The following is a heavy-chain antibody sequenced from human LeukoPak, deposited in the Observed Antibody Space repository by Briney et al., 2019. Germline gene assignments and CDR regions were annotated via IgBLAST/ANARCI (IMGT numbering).Heavy chain of an antibody. CDR3: ARAGYQLPQLIGWFDP. V-gene: IGHV1-69*05. CDR2: IIPIFGTA. D-gene: IGHD2-2*01. CDR1: GGTFSSYA. J-gene: IGHJ5*02. Sequence: GASVKVSCKASGGTFSSYAISWVRQAPGQGLEWWGGIIPIFGTANYAQKFQGRVTITTDESTSTAYMELSSLRSEDTAVYYCARAGYQLPQLIGWFDPWGQGTLVTVPS.